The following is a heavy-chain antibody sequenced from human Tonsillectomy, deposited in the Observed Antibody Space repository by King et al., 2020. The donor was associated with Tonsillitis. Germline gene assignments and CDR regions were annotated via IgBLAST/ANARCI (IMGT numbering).Heavy chain of an antibody. CDR3: ARANFGDYGRDGMDV. J-gene: IGHJ6*02. D-gene: IGHD4-17*01. Sequence: QLVQSGAEVKKPGASVKVSCKTSGYTFTSYDINWVRQATGQGLEWVGWMNPDSGNTGYEQKFQGRVTMTRNTSISTVYMELSSLRSEDTAVYYCARANFGDYGRDGMDVWGQGTTVTVSS. V-gene: IGHV1-8*02. CDR1: GYTFTSYD. CDR2: MNPDSGNT.